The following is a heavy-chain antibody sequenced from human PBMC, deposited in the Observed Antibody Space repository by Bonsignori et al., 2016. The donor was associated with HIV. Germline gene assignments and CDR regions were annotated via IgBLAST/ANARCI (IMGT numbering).Heavy chain of an antibody. V-gene: IGHV4-30-4*01. CDR3: ASGYYYASGNVGGGYYYYYMDV. CDR2: IYYSGST. D-gene: IGHD3-10*01. Sequence: WIRQPPGKGLEWIGYIYYSGSTYYNPSLKSRVTISVDTSKSQFSLKLSSVTAADTAVYYCASGYYYASGNVGGGYYYYYMDVWGKGTTVTVSS. J-gene: IGHJ6*03.